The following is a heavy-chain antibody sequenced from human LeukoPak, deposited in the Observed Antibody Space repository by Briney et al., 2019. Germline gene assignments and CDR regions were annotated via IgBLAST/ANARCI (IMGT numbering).Heavy chain of an antibody. J-gene: IGHJ5*02. CDR3: ARRRYCSSTSCYLGLWSKFNPTRKNWFDP. Sequence: SAPLSLPCAVYGGSFSGYYWSWIRPPPGKGLEWIGEINHGGSTNYNPSLKSRVTISVDTSKNQFSLKLSSVTAADTAVYYCARRRYCSSTSCYLGLWSKFNPTRKNWFDPWGQGTLVTVSS. D-gene: IGHD2-2*01. V-gene: IGHV4-34*01. CDR2: INHGGST. CDR1: GGSFSGYY.